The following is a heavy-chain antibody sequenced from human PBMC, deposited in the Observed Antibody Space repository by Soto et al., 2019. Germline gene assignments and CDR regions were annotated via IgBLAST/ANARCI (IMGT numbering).Heavy chain of an antibody. V-gene: IGHV4-30-4*01. D-gene: IGHD6-13*01. CDR2: IYYSGST. CDR1: GGSISSGDYY. CDR3: ARRGSSSWYGY. Sequence: LSLTCTVSGGSISSGDYYWSWIRQHPGKGLEWIGYIYYSGSTYYNPSLKSRVTISVDTSKNQFSLKLSSVTAADTAVYYCARRGSSSWYGYWGQGTLVTVSS. J-gene: IGHJ4*02.